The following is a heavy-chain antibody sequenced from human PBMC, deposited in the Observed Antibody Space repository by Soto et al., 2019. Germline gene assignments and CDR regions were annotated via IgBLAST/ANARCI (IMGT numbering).Heavy chain of an antibody. Sequence: EVQLVESGGGLVKPGGSLRLSCAASGFTFSSYSMNWVRQAPGKGLEWVSSISSSRSYIYYADSVKGRFTISRDNAKNSLYLQMNSLRAEDTAVYYCASHGMDAFDIWGQGTMVTVSS. J-gene: IGHJ3*02. CDR2: ISSSRSYI. V-gene: IGHV3-21*01. CDR1: GFTFSSYS. CDR3: ASHGMDAFDI. D-gene: IGHD1-20*01.